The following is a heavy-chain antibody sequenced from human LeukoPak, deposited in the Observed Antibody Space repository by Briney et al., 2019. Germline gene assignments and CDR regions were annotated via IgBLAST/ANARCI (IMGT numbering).Heavy chain of an antibody. CDR3: ARGPSCVEYSSSVYYFDY. CDR2: IYSGGST. Sequence: GGSVRLSCAASGFTVSSNYMSWVRQAPGKGLEWVSVIYSGGSTYYADSVKGRFTIYRDNSKNTLYLQMNSLRAEDTAVYYCARGPSCVEYSSSVYYFDYWGQGTLVTVSS. V-gene: IGHV3-53*01. D-gene: IGHD6-6*01. CDR1: GFTVSSNY. J-gene: IGHJ4*02.